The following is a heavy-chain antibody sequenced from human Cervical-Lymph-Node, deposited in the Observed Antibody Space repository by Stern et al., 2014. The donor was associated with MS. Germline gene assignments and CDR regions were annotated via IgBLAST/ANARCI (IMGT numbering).Heavy chain of an antibody. V-gene: IGHV3-30-3*01. D-gene: IGHD3-10*01. CDR3: ARGGRGVGLEY. J-gene: IGHJ4*02. Sequence: QVQLVQSGGGVVQPGRSLSLSCVASGFTFSTYAMHWVRQAPGKGLEWVAFVSYDGTQRNSTDSVKARFTISRDNSKNTLYLHMNSLRDEDTAVYFCARGGRGVGLEYRGQGALVTVSS. CDR1: GFTFSTYA. CDR2: VSYDGTQR.